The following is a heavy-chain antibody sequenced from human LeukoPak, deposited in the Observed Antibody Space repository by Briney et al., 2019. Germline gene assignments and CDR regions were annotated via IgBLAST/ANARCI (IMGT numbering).Heavy chain of an antibody. CDR2: IYYSGAT. CDR1: GGSISSYY. CDR3: ARRVAVPGSYYFDY. J-gene: IGHJ4*02. D-gene: IGHD2-15*01. Sequence: SETLSLTCTVSGGSISSYYWTWIRHPPGKGLEWIGFIYYSGATKYNPSLESRVTISLDTSNNQFSLRLNSVTAADTAVYYCARRVAVPGSYYFDYWSQGTLVTVSS. V-gene: IGHV4-59*08.